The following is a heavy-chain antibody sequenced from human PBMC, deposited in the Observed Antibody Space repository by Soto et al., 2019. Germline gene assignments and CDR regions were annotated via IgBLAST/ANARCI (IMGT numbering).Heavy chain of an antibody. CDR2: ISWNSGSI. CDR1: GFTFDDYA. J-gene: IGHJ4*02. Sequence: EVQLVESGGGLVQPGRSLRLSCAASGFTFDDYAMHWVRQAPGKGLEWVSGISWNSGSIGYADSVKGRFTISRDNAKKSLYLHMNSLRAEDTALYYCAKGGQLLSEGGGYWGQGTLVTVSS. V-gene: IGHV3-9*01. D-gene: IGHD2-2*01. CDR3: AKGGQLLSEGGGY.